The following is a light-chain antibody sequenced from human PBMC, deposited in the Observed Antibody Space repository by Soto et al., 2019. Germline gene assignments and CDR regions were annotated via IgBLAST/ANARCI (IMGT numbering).Light chain of an antibody. J-gene: IGKJ4*01. CDR3: QRYGSSPPVT. CDR2: GAS. CDR1: QSVTSCC. Sequence: EIVLTQSPGTLSLSPGGRATLSCRASQSVTSCCLAWYQQKPGQAPRLLINGASSRATGIPDRFSASGSGTDFTLTISSLEPEDFAVYYCQRYGSSPPVTFGGGTKVEIK. V-gene: IGKV3-20*01.